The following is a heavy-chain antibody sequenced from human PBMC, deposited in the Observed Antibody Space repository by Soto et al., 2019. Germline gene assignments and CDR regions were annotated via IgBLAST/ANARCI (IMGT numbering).Heavy chain of an antibody. CDR2: FYNSGTT. CDR3: ARDGSGKPATY. V-gene: IGHV4-59*01. Sequence: PSKTLSLTCTVSGGSMRSDYWIWIRQPPGRGLEWIGFFYNSGTTNYNPSLKSRVTISGDTSNNQIFLELRSVTAADTAVYYCARDGSGKPATYWGQGILVTVS. D-gene: IGHD3-10*01. CDR1: GGSMRSDY. J-gene: IGHJ4*02.